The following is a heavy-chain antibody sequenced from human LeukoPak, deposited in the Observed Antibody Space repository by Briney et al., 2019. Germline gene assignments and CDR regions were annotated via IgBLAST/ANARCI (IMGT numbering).Heavy chain of an antibody. CDR3: AREYGDTPHEVRAFDI. CDR1: GFTFSSYW. D-gene: IGHD4-17*01. CDR2: IEQDGSEK. V-gene: IGHV3-7*01. Sequence: PGGSLRLSCAASGFTFSSYWMSWVRQAPGKGLEWVANIEQDGSEKYYVDSVKGRLTISRDNAKNSLYLQMNSLRAEDTAVYYCAREYGDTPHEVRAFDIWGQGTMVTVSS. J-gene: IGHJ3*02.